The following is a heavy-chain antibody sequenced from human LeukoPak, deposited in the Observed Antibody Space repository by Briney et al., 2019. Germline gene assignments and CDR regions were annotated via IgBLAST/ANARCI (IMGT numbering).Heavy chain of an antibody. CDR2: ISGSGGST. D-gene: IGHD3-10*01. V-gene: IGHV3-23*01. CDR1: GFTFSSYA. J-gene: IGHJ4*02. Sequence: GGSLRLSCAASGFTFSSYAMSWVRQAPGKGLEWVSAISGSGGSTYYADSVKGRFTISRDNSKNTLYLQMNSLRAEDTAVYYCAKDLGALWFGEFSLDYWGQGTLVTVSS. CDR3: AKDLGALWFGEFSLDY.